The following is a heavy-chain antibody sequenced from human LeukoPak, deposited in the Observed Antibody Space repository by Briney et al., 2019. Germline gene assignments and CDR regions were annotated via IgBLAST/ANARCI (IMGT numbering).Heavy chain of an antibody. V-gene: IGHV4-59*01. J-gene: IGHJ5*02. Sequence: SETLSLTCAVYGGSFSHYYWTWIRQHPGKGLEWIGYIYYSGSTNYNPSLKSRVTISVDTSKNQFSLKLSSVTAADTAVYYCARDLTSWGQGTLVTVSS. CDR1: GGSFSHYY. CDR3: ARDLTS. D-gene: IGHD1-14*01. CDR2: IYYSGST.